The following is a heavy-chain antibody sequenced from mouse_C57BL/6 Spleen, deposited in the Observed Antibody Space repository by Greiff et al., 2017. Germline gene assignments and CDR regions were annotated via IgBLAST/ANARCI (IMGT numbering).Heavy chain of an antibody. D-gene: IGHD2-3*01. CDR2: IYPGSGST. CDR3: ARDKGLYDGYYVWFAY. Sequence: QVQLQQSGAELVKPGASVKMSCKASGYTFTSYWITWVKQRPGQGLEWIGDIYPGSGSTNYNEKFKSKATLTVDTSSSTAYMQLSSLTSEDSAVYYCARDKGLYDGYYVWFAYWGQGTLVTVSA. CDR1: GYTFTSYW. J-gene: IGHJ3*01. V-gene: IGHV1-55*01.